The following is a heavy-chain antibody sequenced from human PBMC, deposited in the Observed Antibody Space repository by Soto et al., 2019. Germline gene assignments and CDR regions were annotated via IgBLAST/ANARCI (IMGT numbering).Heavy chain of an antibody. CDR1: GGSISSYY. CDR2: IYYSGST. D-gene: IGHD2-15*01. J-gene: IGHJ4*02. Sequence: QVQLQESGPGLVKPSETLSLTCTVSGGSISSYYWSWIRQPPGKGLEWIGYIYYSGSTNYNPSLTSXVXIXXDTSKHQFSLKLSSVTAADTAVYYCASRDGGTLDYWGQGTLVTVSS. V-gene: IGHV4-59*08. CDR3: ASRDGGTLDY.